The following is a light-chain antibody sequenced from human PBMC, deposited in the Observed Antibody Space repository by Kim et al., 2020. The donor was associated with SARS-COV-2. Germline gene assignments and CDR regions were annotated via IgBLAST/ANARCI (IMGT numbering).Light chain of an antibody. V-gene: IGKV1-5*01. CDR3: QQYKSYSVQM. J-gene: IGKJ1*01. CDR1: QSISGW. Sequence: SFGARVTITCRASQSISGWLAWYQQRPGKAPKLLISAVSTLESGVPSRFSGSGSGTEFSLTISNLQPDDFATYYCQQYKSYSVQMFGQGTKVDI. CDR2: AVS.